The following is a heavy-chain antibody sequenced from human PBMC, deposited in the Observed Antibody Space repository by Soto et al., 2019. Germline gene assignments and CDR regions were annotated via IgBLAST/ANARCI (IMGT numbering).Heavy chain of an antibody. CDR2: IDWDDDK. V-gene: IGHV2-70*11. CDR1: GFSLSTSGVC. CDR3: ARILAVAGTFGAFDI. J-gene: IGHJ3*02. D-gene: IGHD6-19*01. Sequence: SGPTLVNPTQTLTLTCTFSGFSLSTSGVCVSWIRQPPGKALEWLARIDWDDDKYYSTSLKTRLTISKDTSKNQVVLTMTNMDPVDTATYYCARILAVAGTFGAFDIWGQGTMVTVSS.